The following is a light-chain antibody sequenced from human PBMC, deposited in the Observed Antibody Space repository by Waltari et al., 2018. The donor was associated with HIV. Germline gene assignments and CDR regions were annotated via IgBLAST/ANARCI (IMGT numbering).Light chain of an antibody. CDR3: QVWDESSEHVV. CDR2: DDT. Sequence: SYVLTQAPSLSVAPGQAASITCGGNNIGVKTVHWYQPRAGQSPVLVVHDDTDRPSGIPERFSGSNSGNTATLTISRVEAGDEADYYCQVWDESSEHVVFGGGTKVTVL. J-gene: IGLJ2*01. CDR1: NIGVKT. V-gene: IGLV3-21*02.